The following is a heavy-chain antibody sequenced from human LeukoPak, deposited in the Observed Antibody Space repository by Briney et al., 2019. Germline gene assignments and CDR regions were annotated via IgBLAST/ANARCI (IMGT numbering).Heavy chain of an antibody. CDR1: GYSLTNYW. J-gene: IGHJ5*02. D-gene: IGHD3-10*01. V-gene: IGHV5-51*01. Sequence: GEALKTSCNGSGYSLTNYWIGWVRPMPGKGLEWMGIIYPGDSDTIYRPSFPGQVTTSADKSISTSYLQWSSLRVSDTAMYYCARHGGSGQNWFEPWGEGSLVTVSS. CDR2: IYPGDSDT. CDR3: ARHGGSGQNWFEP.